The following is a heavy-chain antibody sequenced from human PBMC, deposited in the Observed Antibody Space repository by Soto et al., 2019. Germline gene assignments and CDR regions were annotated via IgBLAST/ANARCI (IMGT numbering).Heavy chain of an antibody. CDR3: ASETLTAYYYDTSGYPDY. D-gene: IGHD3-22*01. J-gene: IGHJ4*02. CDR1: GFTFSSYA. V-gene: IGHV3-30-3*01. CDR2: ISYDGSNK. Sequence: QVQLVESGGGVVQPGRSLRLSCAASGFTFSSYAMHWVRQAPGKGLEWVAVISYDGSNKYYADSVKGRFTISRDNSKNTLHLQMNSLRAEDTAVYYCASETLTAYYYDTSGYPDYWGQGTLVTVSS.